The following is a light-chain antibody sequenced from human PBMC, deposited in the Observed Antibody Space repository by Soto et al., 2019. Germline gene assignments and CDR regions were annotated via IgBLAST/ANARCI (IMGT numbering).Light chain of an antibody. V-gene: IGKV3-20*01. CDR3: QQFSSYPLT. CDR1: QSIRNNY. Sequence: EIVLTQSPGTLSLSAGERATLSCGASQSIRNNYLAWYQQKPGQAPRLLIYDASSRATGIPDRFSGGVSGTDSTLTISRLETEDFAVYYCQQFSSYPLTFGGGTKVDIK. J-gene: IGKJ4*01. CDR2: DAS.